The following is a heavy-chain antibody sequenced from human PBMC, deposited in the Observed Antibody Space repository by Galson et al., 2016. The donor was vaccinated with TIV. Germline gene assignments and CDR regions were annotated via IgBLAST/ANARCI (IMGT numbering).Heavy chain of an antibody. CDR3: AKVPSSGFYYYYGMDV. J-gene: IGHJ6*02. Sequence: SLRLSCAASGFTFSSYAMSWVRQAPGKGLEWVSDISASGGSTYYADSVKGRFTISRDNSKKTVYMQMNSLRAEDTAVYYCAKVPSSGFYYYYGMDVWGQGTTVTVSS. CDR1: GFTFSSYA. CDR2: ISASGGST. V-gene: IGHV3-23*01. D-gene: IGHD3-22*01.